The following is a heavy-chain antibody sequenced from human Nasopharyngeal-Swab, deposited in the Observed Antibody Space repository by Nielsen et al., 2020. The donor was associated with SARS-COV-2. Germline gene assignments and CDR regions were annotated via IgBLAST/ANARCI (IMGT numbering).Heavy chain of an antibody. CDR1: GFTFSSNA. CDR3: ARTVRGGIVTSLVHFDY. CDR2: MTTDGRGP. J-gene: IGHJ4*02. V-gene: IGHV3-23*01. Sequence: GESLKISCEVSGFTFSSNAMSWVRQAPGKGLEWVSLMTTDGRGPYDAGSVKGRFTVSRDISKDTLYLQMNSLRGDDTAIYYCARTVRGGIVTSLVHFDYWGQGTLVTVSS. D-gene: IGHD1-26*01.